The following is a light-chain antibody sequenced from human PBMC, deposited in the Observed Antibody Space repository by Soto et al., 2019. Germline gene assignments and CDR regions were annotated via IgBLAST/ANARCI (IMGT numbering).Light chain of an antibody. J-gene: IGKJ2*01. CDR1: QSISSW. CDR2: DAS. V-gene: IGKV1-5*01. Sequence: DIQMTQSPSTLSASVGDRVTITCRASQSISSWLAWYQQKPGKAPKLLIYDASSLESGVPSRFSGSGSGTEFTLTISSLQPDDFATYYCQQYNSYSYTFXQGTKVDI. CDR3: QQYNSYSYT.